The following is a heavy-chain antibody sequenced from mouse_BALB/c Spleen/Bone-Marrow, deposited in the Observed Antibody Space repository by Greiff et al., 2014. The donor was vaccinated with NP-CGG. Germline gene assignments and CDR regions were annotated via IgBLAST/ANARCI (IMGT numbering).Heavy chain of an antibody. D-gene: IGHD1-2*01. J-gene: IGHJ4*01. CDR1: GFSLTTYG. CDR2: IWPDGST. Sequence: VMLVESGPGLVAPSQSLSITCTVSGFSLTTYGVHWVRQPPGKGLEWLGVIWPDGSTNYNSALMSRLSIRKDNSKSQVFLKMNSLQTDDTAMYYCARITTATGDMDYWGQGTSVTVSS. V-gene: IGHV2-9*02. CDR3: ARITTATGDMDY.